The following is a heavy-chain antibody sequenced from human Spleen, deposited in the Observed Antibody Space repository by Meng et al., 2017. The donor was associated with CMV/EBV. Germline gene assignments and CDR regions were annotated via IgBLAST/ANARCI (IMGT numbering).Heavy chain of an antibody. CDR1: GFTFSDYY. V-gene: IGHV3-11*01. J-gene: IGHJ4*02. CDR3: ANPPITMIVG. D-gene: IGHD3-22*01. Sequence: GESLKISCAASGFTFSDYYMNWICQAPGKGLECVSYISCSGSTIYYADSVKGRITISRDNAKNSLCLQMNGLRAEDTAVYYCANPPITMIVGWGQGTLVTVSS. CDR2: ISCSGSTI.